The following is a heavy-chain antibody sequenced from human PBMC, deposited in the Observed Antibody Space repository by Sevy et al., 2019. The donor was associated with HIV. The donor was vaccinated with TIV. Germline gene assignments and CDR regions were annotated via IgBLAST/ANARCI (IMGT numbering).Heavy chain of an antibody. J-gene: IGHJ3*02. CDR2: IRNDGSHE. CDR1: GFTFSNHA. CDR3: ARDRKVLLVVYAIPFDAFDI. D-gene: IGHD2-8*02. Sequence: GGSLRLSCTASGFTFSNHAMHWVRQGPGKGPEWVAFIRNDGSHEYYADSVKGRFTISRDNYKNTLYLQMNSLRPEDTAVYYCARDRKVLLVVYAIPFDAFDIWGHGTMVTVSS. V-gene: IGHV3-30*02.